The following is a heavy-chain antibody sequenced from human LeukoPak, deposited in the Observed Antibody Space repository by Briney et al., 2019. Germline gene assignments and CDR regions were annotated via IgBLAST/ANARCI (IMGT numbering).Heavy chain of an antibody. CDR3: ARGGDYEYYYYYMDV. CDR1: GYSISSGYY. CDR2: IYHSGST. D-gene: IGHD4-17*01. Sequence: SETLSPTCTVSGYSISSGYYWGWIWQPPGKGLEWIGSIYHSGSTYYNPSLKSRVTISVDTSKNQFSLKLSSVTAADTAVYYCARGGDYEYYYYYMDVWGKGTTVTVSS. J-gene: IGHJ6*03. V-gene: IGHV4-38-2*02.